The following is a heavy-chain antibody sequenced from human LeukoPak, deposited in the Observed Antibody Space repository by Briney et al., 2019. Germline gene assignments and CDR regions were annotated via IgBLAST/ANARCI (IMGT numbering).Heavy chain of an antibody. CDR2: IRDSGET. Sequence: GGSLRLSCAGSGFSVSNYYMSWVRQAPGKGLEWVSLIRDSGETFYADSVEGRFTISRDNSKNTMYLQMNRLRVEDTAVYFCARDRAVTQDWVEFDPWGQGTLVTVSS. D-gene: IGHD4-17*01. CDR3: ARDRAVTQDWVEFDP. CDR1: GFSVSNYY. V-gene: IGHV3-66*03. J-gene: IGHJ5*02.